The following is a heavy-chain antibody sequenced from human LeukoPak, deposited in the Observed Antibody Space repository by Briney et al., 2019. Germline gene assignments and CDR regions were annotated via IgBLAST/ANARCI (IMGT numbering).Heavy chain of an antibody. Sequence: GASVKVSCKAPGYTFTSYYMHWVRQAPGQGLEWMGIINPSGGSTSYAQKFQGRVTMTRDMSTSTVYMELSSLRSEDTAAYYCARVGSVYCSSSSCYGMGYYFDYWGQGTLVTVSS. V-gene: IGHV1-46*01. J-gene: IGHJ4*02. CDR3: ARVGSVYCSSSSCYGMGYYFDY. CDR2: INPSGGST. D-gene: IGHD2-15*01. CDR1: GYTFTSYY.